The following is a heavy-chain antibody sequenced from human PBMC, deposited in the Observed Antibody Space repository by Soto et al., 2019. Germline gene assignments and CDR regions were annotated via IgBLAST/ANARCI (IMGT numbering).Heavy chain of an antibody. CDR3: ARRYCSTASCPYYFGY. Sequence: SETLSLTCTVSGGAIRSYYWSWIRQPPGKGLEWIGYIFYSGNTYYNPSLESRVTISIDTAKNQFSLKLNSVTAADTAVYYCARRYCSTASCPYYFGYWGQGTLVTVSS. CDR2: IFYSGNT. CDR1: GGAIRSYY. V-gene: IGHV4-59*08. J-gene: IGHJ4*02. D-gene: IGHD2-2*01.